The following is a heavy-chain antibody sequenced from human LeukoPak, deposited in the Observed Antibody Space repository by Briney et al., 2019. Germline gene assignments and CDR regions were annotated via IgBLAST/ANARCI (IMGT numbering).Heavy chain of an antibody. CDR2: IYYSGSN. CDR1: CGSLSSSSYY. CDR3: ARLGPAAISYFDY. Sequence: SETLSLTCTVSCGSLSSSSYYLGWIRQPPGNGLDWIGSIYYSGSNYYNPSLKSRVTISVDTSKNQFYLKLSSVTAADTAVYYCARLGPAAISYFDYWGQGNLVTISS. D-gene: IGHD6-13*01. V-gene: IGHV4-39*01. J-gene: IGHJ4*02.